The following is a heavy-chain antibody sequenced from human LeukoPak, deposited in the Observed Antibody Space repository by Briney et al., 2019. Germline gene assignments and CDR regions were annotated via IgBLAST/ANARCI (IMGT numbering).Heavy chain of an antibody. CDR1: GFTFSSYT. J-gene: IGHJ6*03. Sequence: GGSLRLSCAASGFTFSSYTKHWVRQAPGKGLEYVSAIISHGGNTHYTSSVKGRFTISRDNSKNTLYLQMGSLRADDMAVYYCARVRMGATVSDYYYYYMDVWGKGTTVTVSS. CDR2: IISHGGNT. V-gene: IGHV3-64*01. D-gene: IGHD1-26*01. CDR3: ARVRMGATVSDYYYYYMDV.